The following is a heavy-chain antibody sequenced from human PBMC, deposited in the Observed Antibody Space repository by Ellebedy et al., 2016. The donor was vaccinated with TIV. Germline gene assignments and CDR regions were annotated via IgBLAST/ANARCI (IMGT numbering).Heavy chain of an antibody. CDR2: IYYSGST. CDR1: GDSISSGGFY. V-gene: IGHV4-31*03. Sequence: MPSETLSLTCTVSGDSISSGGFYWGWIRQHPVKGLEWIGHIYYSGSTYYNPSLESRTVITVDTSKNQFSLNLKSVTAADTAVYYCVGAQGRSFGWLSHDPFDIWGQGTTVTVSS. CDR3: VGAQGRSFGWLSHDPFDI. D-gene: IGHD3-9*01. J-gene: IGHJ3*02.